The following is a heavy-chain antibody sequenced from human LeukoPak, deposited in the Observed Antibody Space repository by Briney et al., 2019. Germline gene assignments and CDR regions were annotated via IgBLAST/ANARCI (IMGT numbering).Heavy chain of an antibody. CDR1: GFTFNNYA. CDR2: ISYDGSNK. J-gene: IGHJ4*02. Sequence: PGRSLRLSCAASGFTFNNYAMHWVRQAPGTGLEWVAVISYDGSNKYYADSVRGRFTISRDNSNNALYLQMNSLRVEDTAVYYCARERLFGSGSYYNVPAYWGQGTLVTVSS. V-gene: IGHV3-30*04. CDR3: ARERLFGSGSYYNVPAY. D-gene: IGHD3-10*01.